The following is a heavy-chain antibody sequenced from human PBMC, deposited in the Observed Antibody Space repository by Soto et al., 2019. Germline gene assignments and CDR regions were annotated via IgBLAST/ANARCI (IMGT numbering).Heavy chain of an antibody. V-gene: IGHV4-59*01. CDR1: GGSISSYY. CDR2: IYYSGST. D-gene: IGHD4-17*01. CDR3: ARDLGSNYGDSDMDV. Sequence: QVQLQESGPGLVKPSETLSLTCTVSGGSISSYYLSWIRQPPGKVLEWIGYIYYSGSTTYYPSRKCRVTISLDTSKNQFSRTLSSVTAADTAVYYCARDLGSNYGDSDMDVWGKGTTVTVSS. J-gene: IGHJ6*03.